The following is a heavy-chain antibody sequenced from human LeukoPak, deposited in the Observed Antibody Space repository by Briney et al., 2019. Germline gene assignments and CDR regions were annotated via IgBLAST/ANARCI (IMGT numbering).Heavy chain of an antibody. J-gene: IGHJ4*02. V-gene: IGHV4-59*01. Sequence: SETLSLTCTVSGGSISSYYWSWVRQPPGKGLGWVWNIYYSGSTTYNPYLKSRLTISIDTSTNKPLLKLTYGTAADTAAYYCGRVWDGAVAGHEEFDYWGEKTLVTVSS. CDR1: GGSISSYY. CDR3: GRVWDGAVAGHEEFDY. D-gene: IGHD6-13*01. CDR2: IYYSGST.